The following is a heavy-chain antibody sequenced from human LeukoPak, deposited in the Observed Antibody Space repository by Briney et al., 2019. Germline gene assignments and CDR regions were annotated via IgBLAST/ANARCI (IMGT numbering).Heavy chain of an antibody. V-gene: IGHV3-66*01. J-gene: IGHJ3*02. CDR1: GFTVSSNY. D-gene: IGHD6-13*01. CDR3: AREMAAGHYHDAFDI. Sequence: GGSLRLSCAASGFTVSSNYMSWVRQAPGKGLEWVSVIYSGGSTYYEDSVKGRFTISRDNSKNTLYLQMNSLRAEDTAVYYCAREMAAGHYHDAFDIWGQGTMVTVSS. CDR2: IYSGGST.